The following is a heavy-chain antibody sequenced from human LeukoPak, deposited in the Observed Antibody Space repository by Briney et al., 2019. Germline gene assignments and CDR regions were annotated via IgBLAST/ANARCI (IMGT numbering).Heavy chain of an antibody. D-gene: IGHD3-3*01. V-gene: IGHV3-21*01. CDR2: ISSSSSYI. J-gene: IGHJ6*02. Sequence: PGGSLRLSCAASGFTFSNYNMNWVRQVPGKGLEWVSSISSSSSYIYYADSVKGRFTISRDNAKKSQYLQMNSLRVEDTVVYYCAGDVGPYDFWSGLYGMDVWGQGTTVTVSS. CDR3: AGDVGPYDFWSGLYGMDV. CDR1: GFTFSNYN.